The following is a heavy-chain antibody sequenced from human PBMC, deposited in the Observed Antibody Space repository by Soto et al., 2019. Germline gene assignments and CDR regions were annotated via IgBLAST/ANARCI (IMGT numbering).Heavy chain of an antibody. V-gene: IGHV3-11*01. Sequence: QVQLVESGGGLVKPGGSLRLSCAASGFALSDPYMSWIRQAPGKGLEWISYISSSGSTIYYADSVKGRFTISRDNAKKSLYLQMDSLTADDTAVYYCARGVASVTTPFDYWGQGTQVTVSS. CDR2: ISSSGSTI. CDR3: ARGVASVTTPFDY. CDR1: GFALSDPY. J-gene: IGHJ4*02. D-gene: IGHD4-17*01.